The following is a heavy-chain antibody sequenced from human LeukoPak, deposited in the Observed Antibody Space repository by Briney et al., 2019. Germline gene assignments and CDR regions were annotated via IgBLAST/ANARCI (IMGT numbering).Heavy chain of an antibody. CDR3: ARASEYSGSPRSDFDY. Sequence: ASVKVSCKASGYTFTGYYMHWVRQAPGQGLEWMGWINPNSGGTNYAPKFQGRVTMTRDTSISTAYMELSRLRSDDTAVYYCARASEYSGSPRSDFDYWGQGTLVTVSS. V-gene: IGHV1-2*02. CDR2: INPNSGGT. CDR1: GYTFTGYY. J-gene: IGHJ4*02. D-gene: IGHD1-26*01.